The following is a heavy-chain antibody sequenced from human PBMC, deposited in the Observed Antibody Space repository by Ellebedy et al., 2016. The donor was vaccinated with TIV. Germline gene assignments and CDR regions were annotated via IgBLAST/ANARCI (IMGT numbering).Heavy chain of an antibody. CDR1: GASISSGSHY. CDR2: MYISGTT. CDR3: ARMDYTSSPFDV. V-gene: IGHV4-61*02. Sequence: LRLSXQVSGASISSGSHYWSWIWKPAGKGLEWIGRMYISGTTNYNPSLKGRVTMSIDSAKNQLSLKMNSVTAADTAIFYCARMDYTSSPFDVWGQGILVTVSS. J-gene: IGHJ4*02. D-gene: IGHD2-2*01.